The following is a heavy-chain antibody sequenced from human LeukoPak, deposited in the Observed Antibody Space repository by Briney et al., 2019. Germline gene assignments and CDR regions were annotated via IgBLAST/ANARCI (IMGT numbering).Heavy chain of an antibody. D-gene: IGHD6-6*01. Sequence: PGGSLRLSCAASGFTFSSYAMSWVRQAPGKGLEWVSAISGSGGSTYYADSVKGRFTISRDNSKNTLYLQMNSLRAEDTAVYHCAKFGSIAARLTCFDYWGQGTLVTVSS. CDR3: AKFGSIAARLTCFDY. CDR1: GFTFSSYA. J-gene: IGHJ4*02. CDR2: ISGSGGST. V-gene: IGHV3-23*01.